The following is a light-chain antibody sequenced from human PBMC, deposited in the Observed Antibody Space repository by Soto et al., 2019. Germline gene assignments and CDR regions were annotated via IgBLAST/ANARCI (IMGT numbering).Light chain of an antibody. Sequence: QSVLTQPASVSGSPGQSITISCTGTSSDVGGYSYVSWYQQHPGKAPKLMIYEVSNRPSGVSNRFSGSKSGNTASLTISGLQAEDEADYYCSSYTSSSTLASVFGTGTKVTVL. CDR1: SSDVGGYSY. CDR2: EVS. V-gene: IGLV2-14*01. CDR3: SSYTSSSTLASV. J-gene: IGLJ1*01.